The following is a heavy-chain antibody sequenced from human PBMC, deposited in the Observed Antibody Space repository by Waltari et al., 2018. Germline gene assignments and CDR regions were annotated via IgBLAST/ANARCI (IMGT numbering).Heavy chain of an antibody. Sequence: QVQLVESGGGVVQPGRSLRLSCAASGFTFSSYAMHWVRQAPGKGLEWGAVISYDGSNKYYADSVKGRFTISRDNSKNTLYLQMNSLRAEDTAVYYCARDRENSYFDYWGQGTLVTVSS. D-gene: IGHD3-10*01. V-gene: IGHV3-30-3*01. CDR3: ARDRENSYFDY. CDR1: GFTFSSYA. J-gene: IGHJ4*02. CDR2: ISYDGSNK.